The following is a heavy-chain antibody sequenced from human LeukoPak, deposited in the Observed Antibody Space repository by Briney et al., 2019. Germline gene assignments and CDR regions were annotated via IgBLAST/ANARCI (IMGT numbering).Heavy chain of an antibody. J-gene: IGHJ4*02. V-gene: IGHV3-23*01. CDR3: AKDRGY. CDR2: ISGGAGST. Sequence: GGSLRLSCAASGFTFSTYPMIWVRQAPGKGLEWVSAISGGAGSTYYADSVNGRFTISRDNSKDTLYLQMNSLRADDTAVYYCAKDRGYWGQGTLVTVSS. CDR1: GFTFSTYP.